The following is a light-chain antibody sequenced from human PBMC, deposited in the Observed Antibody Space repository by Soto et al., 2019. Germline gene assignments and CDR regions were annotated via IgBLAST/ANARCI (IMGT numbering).Light chain of an antibody. Sequence: QSALTQPASVSGSPGQSITISCTGTSSDIGSYDYVSWYQQHPGKAPKLMIYEVDNRPSGVSNRFSASKSGNTASLTISGLQPEDEADYYCSSYTGGSALVVFGGGTKVTVL. CDR3: SSYTGGSALVV. CDR1: SSDIGSYDY. CDR2: EVD. J-gene: IGLJ2*01. V-gene: IGLV2-14*01.